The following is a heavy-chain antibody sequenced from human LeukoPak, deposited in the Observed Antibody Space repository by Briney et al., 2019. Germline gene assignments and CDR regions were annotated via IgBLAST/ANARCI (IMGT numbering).Heavy chain of an antibody. CDR1: NFVFSDYY. CDR3: AREMDGEYGSGTFYDL. V-gene: IGHV3-11*01. Sequence: GGSLRLSCAASNFVFSDYYMSWVRQAPGKGLQWVSYISSGGDSIYYADSVRGRFAISRDNAKNSLYLQMNSLRADDTAVYYCAREMDGEYGSGTFYDLWGQGNMVTVSS. CDR2: ISSGGDSI. J-gene: IGHJ5*02. D-gene: IGHD3-10*01.